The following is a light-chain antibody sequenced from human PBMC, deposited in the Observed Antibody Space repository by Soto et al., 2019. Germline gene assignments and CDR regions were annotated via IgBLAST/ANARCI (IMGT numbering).Light chain of an antibody. V-gene: IGKV4-1*01. J-gene: IGKJ3*01. CDR2: WAS. CDR1: QSILYNSNNKNF. Sequence: DIVLTQSPDSLAVSLGETATINCKSSQSILYNSNNKNFLAWYQRKPGQPPKLLIYWASTRASGVPDRFSGSGSGTDFPLTFSSLQHEDVAVYYCQQDYNTPHFTFGHGTKVDIK. CDR3: QQDYNTPHFT.